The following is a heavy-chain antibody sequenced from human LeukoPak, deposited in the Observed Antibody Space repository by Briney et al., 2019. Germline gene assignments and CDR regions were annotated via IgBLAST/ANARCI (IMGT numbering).Heavy chain of an antibody. D-gene: IGHD3-3*01. Sequence: PGRSLRLSCAASGFTFDDYAMHWVRQAPGKGLEWVSGISWNSGSIGYADSVKGRFTISRDNAKNSLYLQMNSLRAEDTALYYCAKDGSYFWSGSLRGWFDPWGQGTLVTVSS. J-gene: IGHJ5*02. CDR1: GFTFDDYA. CDR3: AKDGSYFWSGSLRGWFDP. V-gene: IGHV3-9*01. CDR2: ISWNSGSI.